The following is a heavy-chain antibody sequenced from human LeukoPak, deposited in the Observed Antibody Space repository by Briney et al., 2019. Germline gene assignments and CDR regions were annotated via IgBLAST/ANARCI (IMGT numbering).Heavy chain of an antibody. V-gene: IGHV3-23*01. D-gene: IGHD3-22*01. CDR2: ISGSGGST. CDR1: GFTLTSYA. CDR3: AKSRARRDGSSGSIDY. J-gene: IGHJ4*02. Sequence: GGSLRLSCVASGFTLTSYAMSWVRQAPGKGLEWVSAISGSGGSTYYADSVKGRFTISRDNSKNTLYLQMNSLRADDTAVYYCAKSRARRDGSSGSIDYWGQGTLVTVSS.